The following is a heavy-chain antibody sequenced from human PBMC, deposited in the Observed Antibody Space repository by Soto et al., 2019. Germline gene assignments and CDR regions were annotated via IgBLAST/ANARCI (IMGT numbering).Heavy chain of an antibody. CDR1: GYTFTLYF. Sequence: QVQLVQSGAEVKKPGASVTVSCNTSGYTFTLYFIHWVRQAPGQGLEWMGWMNPNSGDTGYAQNFQGRVTMTRDTSLNTAYMELSGLRSDDTAVYYCARAKRGSLSCDYWGQGTLVTVSS. CDR2: MNPNSGDT. CDR3: ARAKRGSLSCDY. V-gene: IGHV1-2*02. D-gene: IGHD1-26*01. J-gene: IGHJ4*02.